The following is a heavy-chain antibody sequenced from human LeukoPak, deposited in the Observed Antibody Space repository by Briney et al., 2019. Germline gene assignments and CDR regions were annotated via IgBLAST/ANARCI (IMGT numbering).Heavy chain of an antibody. V-gene: IGHV4-39*01. Sequence: PSETLSLTCTVSGGSISSGNYYWGWIRQPPGKGLEWIGSIYYSGSTYYNPSLKSRVTISVDTSKNQFSLNLSSVTAADTAVYYCARSGKWWYNRIYGMDVWGQGTTVTVSS. CDR3: ARSGKWWYNRIYGMDV. CDR1: GGSISSGNYY. J-gene: IGHJ6*02. CDR2: IYYSGST. D-gene: IGHD2-15*01.